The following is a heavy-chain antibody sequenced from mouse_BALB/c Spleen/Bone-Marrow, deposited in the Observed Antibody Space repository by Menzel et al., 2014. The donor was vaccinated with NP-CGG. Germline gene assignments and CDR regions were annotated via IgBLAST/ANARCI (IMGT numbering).Heavy chain of an antibody. V-gene: IGHV1-77*01. Sequence: LVESGPELVKPGASVKMSCKASGYTFTDPVIGWVKQRTGQGLEWIGEIYPGSGSTYYNEKFKGKATLTADKSSNTVYMQLSSLTSEDSAVYFCARYDVPAWFAYWGQGTLVTVSA. D-gene: IGHD2-14*01. CDR3: ARYDVPAWFAY. CDR1: GYTFTDPV. CDR2: IYPGSGST. J-gene: IGHJ3*01.